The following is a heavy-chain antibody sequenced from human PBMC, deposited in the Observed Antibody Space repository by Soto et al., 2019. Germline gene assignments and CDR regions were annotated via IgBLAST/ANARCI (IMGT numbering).Heavy chain of an antibody. CDR1: GGSISSYC. CDR3: ARIGGIAGAPSRLFDP. D-gene: IGHD6-13*01. CDR2: IYYSGST. J-gene: IGHJ5*02. Sequence: PSETLSLTYTVSGGSISSYCWSWIRQPPGKGLEWIGYIYYSGSTNYNPSLKSRVTISVDTSKNQFSLKLSSVTAADTAVYYCARIGGIAGAPSRLFDPWGQGTLVTVSS. V-gene: IGHV4-59*01.